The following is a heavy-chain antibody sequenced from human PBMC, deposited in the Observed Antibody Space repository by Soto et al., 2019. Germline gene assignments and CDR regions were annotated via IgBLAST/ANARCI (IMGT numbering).Heavy chain of an antibody. CDR3: VHSRCGGDCLRSYSSHYYYGVDV. J-gene: IGHJ6*02. D-gene: IGHD2-21*02. CDR1: GFSLSTGGMA. V-gene: IGHV2-5*02. CDR2: IYWDDDR. Sequence: QITLKESGPTLVKPTQTLTLTCTFSGFSLSTGGMAVGWIRQPPGKALEWLALIYWDDDRRYRPSLRSRLTVTKDTSKNQVVLTMTNVDPVDTATYYCVHSRCGGDCLRSYSSHYYYGVDVWGQGTTVTVSS.